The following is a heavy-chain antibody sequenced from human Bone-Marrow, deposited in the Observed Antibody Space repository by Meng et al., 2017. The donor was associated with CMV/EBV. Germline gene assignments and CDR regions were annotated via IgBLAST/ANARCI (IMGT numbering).Heavy chain of an antibody. D-gene: IGHD4-11*01. V-gene: IGHV4-30-4*08. Sequence: SETLSLTCTVSGGSISSGDYYWSWIRQPPGKGLEWIGYIYYSGSTYYNPSLKSRVTISVDTSKNQFSLKLSSVTAADTAVYYCARAGDSNYGDAFDIWGQGTIVTVSS. CDR3: ARAGDSNYGDAFDI. CDR1: GGSISSGDYY. J-gene: IGHJ3*02. CDR2: IYYSGST.